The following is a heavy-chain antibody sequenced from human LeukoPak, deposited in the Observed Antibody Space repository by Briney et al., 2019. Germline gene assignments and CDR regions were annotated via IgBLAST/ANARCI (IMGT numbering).Heavy chain of an antibody. D-gene: IGHD2-15*01. Sequence: SETLSLTCTVSGGSISSYYWSWIRQPPGKGLEWIGYIYYSGSTNYNPSLKSRVTISVDTSKNQFSLKLSFVTAADTAVYYCARGYCSGGSCYGPWGQGTLVTVSS. CDR3: ARGYCSGGSCYGP. V-gene: IGHV4-59*01. CDR1: GGSISSYY. CDR2: IYYSGST. J-gene: IGHJ5*02.